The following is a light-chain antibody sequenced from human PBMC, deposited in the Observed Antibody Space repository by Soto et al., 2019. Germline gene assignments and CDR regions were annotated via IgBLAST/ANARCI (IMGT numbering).Light chain of an antibody. Sequence: DIQMTQSPSTLSASVGDRVTITCRASQSISTWLAWYQQKPGKAPKLLIYKASSLESGVPSRFSGSGSGTEFTLTISSLQPDDFATYYCQQYHTYPLTFGGGTRWIS. J-gene: IGKJ4*01. CDR3: QQYHTYPLT. V-gene: IGKV1-5*03. CDR1: QSISTW. CDR2: KAS.